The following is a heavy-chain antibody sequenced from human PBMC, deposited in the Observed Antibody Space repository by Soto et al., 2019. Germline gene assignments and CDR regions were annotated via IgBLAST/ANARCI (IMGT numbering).Heavy chain of an antibody. CDR3: ARGGVVVVAESYYGMDV. D-gene: IGHD2-15*01. CDR1: GGTFSSYT. V-gene: IGHV1-69*02. Sequence: SVKVSCKSSGGTFSSYTISWVRQAPGQGLEWMGRIIPILGIANYAQKFQGRVTITADKSTSTAYMELSSLRSEDTAVYYCARGGVVVVAESYYGMDVWGQGTTVTVSS. J-gene: IGHJ6*02. CDR2: IIPILGIA.